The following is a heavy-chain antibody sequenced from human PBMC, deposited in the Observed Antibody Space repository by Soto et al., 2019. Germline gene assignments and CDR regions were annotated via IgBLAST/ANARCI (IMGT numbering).Heavy chain of an antibody. J-gene: IGHJ5*02. CDR2: ISHSGST. Sequence: SETLSLTCAVSGESINSSHGWNWVRQPPGKGLEWIGQISHSGSTNYNPSFQGHVTISADKSISTAYLQWSSLKASDTAMYYCARQSRGYPHGNWFDPWGQGTLVTVSS. CDR3: ARQSRGYPHGNWFDP. V-gene: IGHV4-4*02. CDR1: GESINSSHG. D-gene: IGHD5-18*01.